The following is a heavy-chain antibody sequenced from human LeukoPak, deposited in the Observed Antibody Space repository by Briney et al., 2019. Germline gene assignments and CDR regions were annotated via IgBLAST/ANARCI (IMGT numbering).Heavy chain of an antibody. CDR3: ARQKVDDYVWGSYRPFDY. V-gene: IGHV4-34*01. D-gene: IGHD3-16*02. J-gene: IGHJ4*02. CDR1: GESFSGYY. CDR2: INHSGST. Sequence: PSETLSLTCAVYGESFSGYYWSWIRQPPGKGLEWIGEINHSGSTNYNPSLKSRVTISVDTSKNQFSLKLSSVTAADTAVYYCARQKVDDYVWGSYRPFDYWGQGTLVTVSS.